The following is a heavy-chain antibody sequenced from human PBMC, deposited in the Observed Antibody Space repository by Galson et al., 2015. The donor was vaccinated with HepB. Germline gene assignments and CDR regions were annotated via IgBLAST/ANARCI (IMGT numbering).Heavy chain of an antibody. CDR1: GFTFSSYG. V-gene: IGHV3-33*01. J-gene: IGHJ4*02. Sequence: SLRLSCAASGFTFSSYGMRWVRQAPGKGLEWVAVIWYNGSNKYYADSVKGRFTISRDSSKNTLYLQMNSLRAEDTAVYYCAVGFIAVAGTLDYWGQGTLVTVSS. D-gene: IGHD6-19*01. CDR3: AVGFIAVAGTLDY. CDR2: IWYNGSNK.